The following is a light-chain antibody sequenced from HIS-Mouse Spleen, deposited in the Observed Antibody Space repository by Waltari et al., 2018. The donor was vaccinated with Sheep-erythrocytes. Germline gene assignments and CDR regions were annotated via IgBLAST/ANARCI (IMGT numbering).Light chain of an antibody. CDR2: EVS. V-gene: IGLV2-8*01. CDR3: SSYAGSNNYV. J-gene: IGLJ1*01. Sequence: QSALTQPPSASGSPGQSVTISCPGTSSDVDGYNYVSWYQQHPGKAPKLMIDEVSKRPSGVPDRFSGSKSGNTASLTVSGLQAEDEADYYCSSYAGSNNYVFGTGTKVTVL. CDR1: SSDVDGYNY.